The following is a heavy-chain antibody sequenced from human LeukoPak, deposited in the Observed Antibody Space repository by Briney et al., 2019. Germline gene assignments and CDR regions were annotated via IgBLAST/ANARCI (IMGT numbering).Heavy chain of an antibody. CDR1: GFTVSSKY. V-gene: IGHV3-66*01. Sequence: PGGSLRLSCSVSGFTVSSKYMSWVRQAPGKGLEWVSVINAGGTTHYADSVKGRSTISRDNSKNTQWLQMNSLRVEDTAVYYCASAPRYYYYGMDVWGQGTTVTVSS. CDR2: INAGGTT. J-gene: IGHJ6*02. CDR3: ASAPRYYYYGMDV.